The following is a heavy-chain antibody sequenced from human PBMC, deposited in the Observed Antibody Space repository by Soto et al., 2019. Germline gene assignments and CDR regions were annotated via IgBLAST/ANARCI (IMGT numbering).Heavy chain of an antibody. CDR1: GGSISSYF. Sequence: QVMLQESGPGLVKPSETLSLTCTVSGGSISSYFLTWIRQPPGKGLECIGYIHNSGSTNYNPSLKSRVTISVDTSKHQFSLKLSSVTAADTAVYYCASHYYDSSIYYSFDLWGRGTLVTVSS. V-gene: IGHV4-59*01. CDR3: ASHYYDSSIYYSFDL. J-gene: IGHJ2*01. D-gene: IGHD3-22*01. CDR2: IHNSGST.